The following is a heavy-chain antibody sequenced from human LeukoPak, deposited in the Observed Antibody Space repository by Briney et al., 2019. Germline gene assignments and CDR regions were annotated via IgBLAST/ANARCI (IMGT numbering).Heavy chain of an antibody. CDR2: IHYSGST. Sequence: SETLSLTCSVSGGSIRGYYWTWVRQPPGKGLEWIGYIHYSGSTNYNPSLKSRVTISVDTSKNQFSLKLSSVTAADTAVYYCARASVTYYYYYYMDVWGKGTTVTVSS. D-gene: IGHD4-11*01. CDR3: ARASVTYYYYYYMDV. J-gene: IGHJ6*03. CDR1: GGSIRGYY. V-gene: IGHV4-59*01.